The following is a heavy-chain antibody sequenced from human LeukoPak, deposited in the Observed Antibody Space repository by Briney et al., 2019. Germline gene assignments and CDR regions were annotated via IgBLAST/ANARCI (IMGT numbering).Heavy chain of an antibody. J-gene: IGHJ4*02. CDR3: ERGGRIAAAGTGYFDY. D-gene: IGHD6-13*01. CDR2: INHSGST. V-gene: IGHV4-34*01. Sequence: SETLSLTCAVYGGSFSGYYWSWIRQPPGKGLEWIGEINHSGSTNYNPSLKSRVTISVDTSKNQFSLKLGSVTAADTAVYYCERGGRIAAAGTGYFDYRGQGTLVTVSS. CDR1: GGSFSGYY.